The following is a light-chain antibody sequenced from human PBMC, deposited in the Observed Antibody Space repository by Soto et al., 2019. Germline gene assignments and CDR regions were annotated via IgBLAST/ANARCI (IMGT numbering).Light chain of an antibody. V-gene: IGLV2-14*01. CDR3: SAYTARSTLV. CDR2: EVR. CDR1: MRDVGAYNL. J-gene: IGLJ3*02. Sequence: QSALTQPASVSGSAGQSITISCSGTMRDVGAYNLVSWYQQHPGTAPKLIIYEVRNRPSGISSRFSGSRSGNTASLTISGLQSEDEGDYDCSAYTARSTLVFGGGTKRTGL.